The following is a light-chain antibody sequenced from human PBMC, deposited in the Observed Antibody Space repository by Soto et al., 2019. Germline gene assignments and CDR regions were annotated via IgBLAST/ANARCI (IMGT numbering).Light chain of an antibody. J-gene: IGLJ2*01. CDR3: TSYTSTSTLV. Sequence: QSALTQPASVYGSPGQSITISCTGTSNDIGANNYVSWYQHHPGKAPKILIYEAANRPSGVSHRFSGSKSANTASLTISGLQAEDEADYFCTSYTSTSTLVFGGGTKLTVL. V-gene: IGLV2-14*01. CDR2: EAA. CDR1: SNDIGANNY.